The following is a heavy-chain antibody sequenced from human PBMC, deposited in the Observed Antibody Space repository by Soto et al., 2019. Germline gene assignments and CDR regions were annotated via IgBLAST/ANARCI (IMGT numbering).Heavy chain of an antibody. Sequence: XVSLRLSCAASGFTFSNLCMHWVRQAPGKGLVWVSRIYSDGSGTTYADSVKGRFTISRDNAKSTLYLQMNSLRAEDTAVYYCATLNSFGSDYWGRGTLVTVSS. CDR3: ATLNSFGSDY. CDR1: GFTFSNLC. J-gene: IGHJ4*02. V-gene: IGHV3-74*01. D-gene: IGHD5-18*01. CDR2: IYSDGSGT.